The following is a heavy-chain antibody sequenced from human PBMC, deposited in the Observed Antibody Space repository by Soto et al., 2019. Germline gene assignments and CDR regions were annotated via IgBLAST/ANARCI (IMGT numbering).Heavy chain of an antibody. D-gene: IGHD1-1*01. CDR3: ARDLFEERGGGY. J-gene: IGHJ4*02. Sequence: GGSLRLSCAASGFTFSSYGMHWVRQAPGKGLEWVAVIWYDGSNKYYADSVKGRFTISRDNSKNTLYLQMNSLRAEDTAVYYCARDLFEERGGGYWGQGTLVTVSS. CDR1: GFTFSSYG. V-gene: IGHV3-33*01. CDR2: IWYDGSNK.